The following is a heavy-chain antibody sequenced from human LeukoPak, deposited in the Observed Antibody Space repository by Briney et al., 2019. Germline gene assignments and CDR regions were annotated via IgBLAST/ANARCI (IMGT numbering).Heavy chain of an antibody. D-gene: IGHD3-10*01. CDR2: IYPGDSDT. V-gene: IGHV5-51*01. CDR1: GYSFTSYW. Sequence: GESLKISCKGSGYSFTSYWIGWVRQMPGKGLEWMGIIYPGDSDTRYSPSFQGQVTISVDKSISTAYLQWSSLKASDTAMYYCARAPRGRDYYYGMDVWGQGTTVTVSS. CDR3: ARAPRGRDYYYGMDV. J-gene: IGHJ6*02.